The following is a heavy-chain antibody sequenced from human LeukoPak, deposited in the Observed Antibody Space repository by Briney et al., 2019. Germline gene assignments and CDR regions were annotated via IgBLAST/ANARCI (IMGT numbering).Heavy chain of an antibody. CDR1: GGSISSGDYY. Sequence: SQTLSPTCTVSGGSISSGDYYWSWIRQPPGKGLEWIGYIYYSGSTYYNPSLKSRVTISVDTSKNQFSLKLSSVTAADTAVYYCARVLGGYSGYEIDYWGQGTLVTVSS. J-gene: IGHJ4*02. CDR2: IYYSGST. CDR3: ARVLGGYSGYEIDY. D-gene: IGHD5-12*01. V-gene: IGHV4-30-4*01.